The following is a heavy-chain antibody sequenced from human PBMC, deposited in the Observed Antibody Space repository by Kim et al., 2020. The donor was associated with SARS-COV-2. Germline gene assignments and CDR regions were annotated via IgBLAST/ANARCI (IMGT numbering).Heavy chain of an antibody. J-gene: IGHJ3*02. V-gene: IGHV3-11*06. CDR2: ISGSGTPT. Sequence: RTAPGKGLGWVSHISGSGTPTKHADSVKGRFTISRDNAKNSLFLQMNGLRAEDTALYYCVRENHWAFDIWGQGTMVTVSS. CDR3: VRENHWAFDI.